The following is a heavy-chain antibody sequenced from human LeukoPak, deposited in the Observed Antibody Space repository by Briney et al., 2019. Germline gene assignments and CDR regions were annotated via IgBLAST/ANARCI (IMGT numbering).Heavy chain of an antibody. Sequence: GASVKVSCKASGGTFSSYAISWARQAPGQGLEWMGGIIPIFGTANYAQKFQGRVTITTDESTSTAYMELSSLRSEDTAVYYCARAVDTITLGAFDIWGQGTMVTVSS. CDR2: IIPIFGTA. D-gene: IGHD5-18*01. J-gene: IGHJ3*02. V-gene: IGHV1-69*05. CDR3: ARAVDTITLGAFDI. CDR1: GGTFSSYA.